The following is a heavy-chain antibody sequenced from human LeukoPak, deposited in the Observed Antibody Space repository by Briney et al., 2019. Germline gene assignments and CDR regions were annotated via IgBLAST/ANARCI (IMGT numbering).Heavy chain of an antibody. D-gene: IGHD2-2*01. V-gene: IGHV4-39*07. CDR1: GGSISSGGHY. Sequence: SETLSLTCTVSGGSISSGGHYWSWIRQPPGKGLEWIGEINHSGSTNYNPSLKSRVTISVDTSKNQFSLKLSSVTAADTAVYYCARERREYCSSTSCLRKKYYYYMDVWGKGTTVTVSS. CDR2: INHSGST. CDR3: ARERREYCSSTSCLRKKYYYYMDV. J-gene: IGHJ6*03.